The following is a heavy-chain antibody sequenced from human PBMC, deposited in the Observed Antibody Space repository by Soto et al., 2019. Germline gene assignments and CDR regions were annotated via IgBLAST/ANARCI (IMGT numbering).Heavy chain of an antibody. J-gene: IGHJ6*02. V-gene: IGHV4-59*01. CDR2: VYNSGST. D-gene: IGHD6-13*01. CDR1: GGSISSNY. Sequence: SETLSLSCTVSGGSISSNYWTWILQPPGKGLEWIGYVYNSGSTNYNPSLKSRFTISVDTSKNQFSLKLSSVTVADTTVLYSTGRARAAAGFLYYYYGMDVWGQGTTVTVSS. CDR3: TGRARAAAGFLYYYYGMDV.